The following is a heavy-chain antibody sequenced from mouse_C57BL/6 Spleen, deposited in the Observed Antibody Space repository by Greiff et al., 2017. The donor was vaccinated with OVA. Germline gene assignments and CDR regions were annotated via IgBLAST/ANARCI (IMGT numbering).Heavy chain of an antibody. D-gene: IGHD1-3*01. CDR3: ARDKSKGGFYAMDY. Sequence: EVQRVESGGGLVQPGGSLSLSCAASGFTFTDYYMSWVRQPPGKALEWLGFIRNKANGYTTEYSASVKGRFTISRDNSQSILYLQMNALRAEDSATYYCARDKSKGGFYAMDYWGQGTSVTVSS. V-gene: IGHV7-3*01. CDR1: GFTFTDYY. J-gene: IGHJ4*01. CDR2: IRNKANGYTT.